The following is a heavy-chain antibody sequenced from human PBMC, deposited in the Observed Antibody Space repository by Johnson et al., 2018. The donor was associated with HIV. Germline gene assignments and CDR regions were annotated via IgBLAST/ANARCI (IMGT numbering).Heavy chain of an antibody. CDR3: ARALTTDALDV. V-gene: IGHV3-30*03. Sequence: QVQLVESGGGVVQPGRSLRLSCAASGFTFSSYGMHWVRQAPGKGLEWVAVISYDGTNTYYADSVKGRFTISRDNSRNTVFLQMIILRPKDTAVYYCARALTTDALDVWGQGTMVTVSS. CDR2: ISYDGTNT. J-gene: IGHJ3*01. CDR1: GFTFSSYG. D-gene: IGHD4-17*01.